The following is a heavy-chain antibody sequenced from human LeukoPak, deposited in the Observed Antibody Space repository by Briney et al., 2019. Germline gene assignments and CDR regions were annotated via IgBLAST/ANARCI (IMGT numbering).Heavy chain of an antibody. V-gene: IGHV3-74*03. Sequence: GGSLRLSCAASGFTFSNYFMHWVRQAPGKGLVWVSRINSDGTTTMYADSVKGRFTISRDNAKSTLYLQVNSLRDEDTAVYYCARRVDATRWFDPWGQGTLVAVSS. CDR1: GFTFSNYF. CDR3: ARRVDATRWFDP. D-gene: IGHD2-15*01. J-gene: IGHJ5*02. CDR2: INSDGTTT.